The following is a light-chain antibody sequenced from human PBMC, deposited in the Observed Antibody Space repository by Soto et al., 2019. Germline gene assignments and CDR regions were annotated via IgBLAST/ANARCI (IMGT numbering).Light chain of an antibody. Sequence: EIVMTQSPATLSVSPGERTTISCRASQGVTTNLAWYQQKPGQAPRLLIYGASTRATGIPARFSGSGSGTEFTLTISSLPSEDFAVYYCQQYNTWPLTFGGGTKVEIK. V-gene: IGKV3-15*01. CDR1: QGVTTN. J-gene: IGKJ4*01. CDR2: GAS. CDR3: QQYNTWPLT.